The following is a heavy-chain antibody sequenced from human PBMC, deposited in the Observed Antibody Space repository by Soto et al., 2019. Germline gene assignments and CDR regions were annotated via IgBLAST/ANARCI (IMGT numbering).Heavy chain of an antibody. CDR1: GGSISSGGYY. CDR3: ARAGPVPIDY. D-gene: IGHD4-17*01. CDR2: IYYSGST. Sequence: SETLSLTCTVSGGSISSGGYYWSWIRQHPGKGLEWIGYIYYSGSTYYNPSLKSRVTISVDTSKNQFSLKLSSVTAADTAVYYCARAGPVPIDYWGQGTLVTVSS. V-gene: IGHV4-31*03. J-gene: IGHJ4*02.